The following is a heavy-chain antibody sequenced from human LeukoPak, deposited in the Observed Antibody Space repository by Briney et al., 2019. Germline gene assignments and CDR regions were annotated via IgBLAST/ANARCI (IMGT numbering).Heavy chain of an antibody. D-gene: IGHD6-13*01. CDR2: IKSKTDGGTT. Sequence: PGGSLRLSCAASGFTFSSYTLNWVRQAAGKGLEWVGRIKSKTDGGTTDYAAPVKGRITISRDDSKHTLLLQMNSLETEDTAVYYCTTDHDTSSWIFLYWGQGTLVTVSS. V-gene: IGHV3-15*01. CDR1: GFTFSSYT. CDR3: TTDHDTSSWIFLY. J-gene: IGHJ4*02.